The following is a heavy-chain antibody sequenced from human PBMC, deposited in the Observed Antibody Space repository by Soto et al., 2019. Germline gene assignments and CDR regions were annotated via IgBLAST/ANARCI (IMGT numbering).Heavy chain of an antibody. CDR1: GGCFSGYY. Sequence: PYQTLPLTCAVYGGCFSGYYCSWIRQPPGKGLEWIGEINHRGSTNYNPSLKSRVTISVDTSKNQFSLKLSSVTAADTAVYYCARENRYYDFWSGYYSGWFDPWGQGTLVTVSS. D-gene: IGHD3-3*01. V-gene: IGHV4-34*01. CDR2: INHRGST. CDR3: ARENRYYDFWSGYYSGWFDP. J-gene: IGHJ5*02.